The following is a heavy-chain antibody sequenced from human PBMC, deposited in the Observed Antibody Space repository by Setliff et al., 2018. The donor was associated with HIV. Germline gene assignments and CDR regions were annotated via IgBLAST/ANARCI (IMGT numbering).Heavy chain of an antibody. CDR1: GFTLIDYY. V-gene: IGHV1-46*01. Sequence: ASVKVSCKASGFTLIDYYINWVRQTPGQGLEWMAIINPRDGSRRFAQKFQDRVIVTRDTSTNTAYLEMSGLKSEDTAVYFCARGSGGYCSGGSCYFGFGLALWGQGTPVTVSS. J-gene: IGHJ6*02. D-gene: IGHD2-15*01. CDR2: INPRDGSR. CDR3: ARGSGGYCSGGSCYFGFGLAL.